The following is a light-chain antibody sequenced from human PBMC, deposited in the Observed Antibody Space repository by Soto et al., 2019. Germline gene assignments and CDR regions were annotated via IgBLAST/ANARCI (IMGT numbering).Light chain of an antibody. Sequence: IQMTQSPSTLSASVGDRVTITCRASQSIGYYLAWYHQKPGRPPKLLIYRASTLESGVPSRFSGSGSGTDFPLTISSLQPDDFATYYCQQYDSYPGTFGQGTNLEIK. J-gene: IGKJ2*01. CDR2: RAS. CDR3: QQYDSYPGT. CDR1: QSIGYY. V-gene: IGKV1-5*03.